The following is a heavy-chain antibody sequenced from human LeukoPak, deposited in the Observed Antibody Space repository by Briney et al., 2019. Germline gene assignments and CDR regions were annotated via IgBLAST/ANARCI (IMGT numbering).Heavy chain of an antibody. CDR1: GGTFSSYA. J-gene: IGHJ5*02. V-gene: IGHV1-69*01. CDR3: ARLYSSGYSNWFDP. CDR2: IIPIFGTA. Sequence: SVKVSSKASGGTFSSYAISWVRQAPGQGLEWMGGIIPIFGTANYAQKFQGRVTITADESTSTAYMELSSLRSEDTAVYYCARLYSSGYSNWFDPWGQGTLVTVSS. D-gene: IGHD3-22*01.